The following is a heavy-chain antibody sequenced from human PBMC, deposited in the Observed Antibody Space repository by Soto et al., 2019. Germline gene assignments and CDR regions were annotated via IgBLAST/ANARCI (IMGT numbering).Heavy chain of an antibody. Sequence: QVQLVQSGAEVTKPGSSVKVSCKASGGTFSSYAIRWVRPAPGQGLEWLGGLIPIFGTANSAQQFQGRVTMTADESTSTAYRELSSLRSEDTAVYYCARPSRYSRGWDAGHAGQYYWAYGGQGTLVTVAA. CDR2: LIPIFGTA. CDR3: ARPSRYSRGWDAGHAGQYYWAY. V-gene: IGHV1-69*01. CDR1: GGTFSSYA. J-gene: IGHJ4*02. D-gene: IGHD6-19*01.